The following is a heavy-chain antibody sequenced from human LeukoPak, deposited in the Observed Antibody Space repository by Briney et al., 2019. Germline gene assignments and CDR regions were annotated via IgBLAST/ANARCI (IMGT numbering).Heavy chain of an antibody. CDR1: GFTFSAYW. CDR2: INNDGTAT. D-gene: IGHD3-10*02. J-gene: IGHJ6*04. CDR3: AELGITMIGGV. Sequence: QPGGSLRLSCAASGFTFSAYWMHWVRQVPGKGLVWVSRINNDGTATLFADSVKGRFTISRDNAKNSLYLQMNSLRAEDTAVYYCAELGITMIGGVWGKGTTVTISS. V-gene: IGHV3-74*01.